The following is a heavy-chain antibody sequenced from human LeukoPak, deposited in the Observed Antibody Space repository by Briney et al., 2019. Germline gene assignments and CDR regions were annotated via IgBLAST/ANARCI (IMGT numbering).Heavy chain of an antibody. CDR3: ARVVDHDYGDYYLDY. V-gene: IGHV3-53*01. D-gene: IGHD4-17*01. Sequence: GGSLRLSCAASGFPFSDYFMSWIRQAPGKGLECISVIYSGGSTDYADSVKGRLTISRDNSKNTLYLQMNSLRAEDTAVYYCARVVDHDYGDYYLDYWGQGALVTVSS. J-gene: IGHJ4*02. CDR1: GFPFSDYF. CDR2: IYSGGST.